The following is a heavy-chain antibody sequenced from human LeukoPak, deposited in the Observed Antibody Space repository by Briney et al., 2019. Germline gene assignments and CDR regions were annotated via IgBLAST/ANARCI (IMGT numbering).Heavy chain of an antibody. Sequence: SETLSLTCTVSGGPISSSSYYWGWIRQPPGKGLEWIGSIYYSGSTYYNPSLKSRVTISVDTSKNQFSLKLSSVTAADTAVYYCARRDSGSPFDPWGQGTLVTVSS. V-gene: IGHV4-39*01. D-gene: IGHD1-26*01. CDR2: IYYSGST. J-gene: IGHJ5*02. CDR1: GGPISSSSYY. CDR3: ARRDSGSPFDP.